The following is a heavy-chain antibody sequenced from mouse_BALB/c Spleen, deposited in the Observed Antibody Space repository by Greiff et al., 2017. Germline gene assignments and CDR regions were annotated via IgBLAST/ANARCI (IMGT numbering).Heavy chain of an antibody. Sequence: EVKLVESGGGLVQPGGSLKLSCAASGFTFSSYTMSWVRQTPEKRLEWVAYISNGGGSTYYPDTVKGRFTISRDNAKNTLYLQMSSLKSEDTAMYYCARHTAARATYFDYWGQGTTLTVSS. CDR3: ARHTAARATYFDY. V-gene: IGHV5-12-2*01. J-gene: IGHJ2*01. CDR1: GFTFSSYT. CDR2: ISNGGGST. D-gene: IGHD3-1*01.